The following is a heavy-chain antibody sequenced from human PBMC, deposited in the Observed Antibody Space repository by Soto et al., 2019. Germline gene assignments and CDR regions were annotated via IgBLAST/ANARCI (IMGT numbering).Heavy chain of an antibody. D-gene: IGHD3-10*01. CDR2: IHHGVST. V-gene: IGHV4-30-4*01. Sequence: SETLSLTCTVSGGSLSGGGNYCRWIRQLPGKCLEWIVHIHHGVSTYYSPSFKSRVILSVDTSKRQFSLNLTSVTAADTAVYFCSRESGPGSFDWFDAWGQGTTVTVSS. CDR1: GGSLSGGGNY. CDR3: SRESGPGSFDWFDA. J-gene: IGHJ5*02.